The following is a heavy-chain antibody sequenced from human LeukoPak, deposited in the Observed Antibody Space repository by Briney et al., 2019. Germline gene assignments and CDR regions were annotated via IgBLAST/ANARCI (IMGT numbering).Heavy chain of an antibody. CDR1: GGSISSTNYY. V-gene: IGHV4-39*02. Sequence: SETLSLTCTVSGGSISSTNYYWGWIRQPPGEGLEWIGTISYSGSTYYNPSLESRVSISVDTSKNQLSLNLNSVAAADTAVYYCARDRDRDGSPDGFDYWGQGTLVTVSS. CDR2: ISYSGST. J-gene: IGHJ4*02. D-gene: IGHD5-24*01. CDR3: ARDRDRDGSPDGFDY.